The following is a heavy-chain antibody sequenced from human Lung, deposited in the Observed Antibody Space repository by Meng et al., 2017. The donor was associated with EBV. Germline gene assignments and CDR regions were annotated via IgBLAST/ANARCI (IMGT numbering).Heavy chain of an antibody. V-gene: IGHV6-1*01. J-gene: IGHJ2*01. Sequence: QVTLQQVGPGMVNPSQTPLRTCVIPGDSVSSSSAAWTWIRQSPSRGLEWLGRTYYRSKWYNDYAVFVKSRITINPDTSKNQFSLQLNSVTPEDTAVHYCARGATSVFDLWGRGTLVTVSS. CDR1: GDSVSSSSAA. CDR2: TYYRSKWYN. CDR3: ARGATSVFDL.